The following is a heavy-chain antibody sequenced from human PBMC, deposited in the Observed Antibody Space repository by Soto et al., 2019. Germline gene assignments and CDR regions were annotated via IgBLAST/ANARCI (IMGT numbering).Heavy chain of an antibody. J-gene: IGHJ4*02. CDR3: ARSARDYYEF. CDR2: IYDSGST. CDR1: GGSINNYY. V-gene: IGHV4-59*01. Sequence: SETLSLTCTVSGGSINNYYWSLIRQAPGKGLEWIGYIYDSGSTNYNPSLKSRVTISLDTSKDQFSLQLTSLTAADMAVYYCARSARDYYEFWGQGTLVTVSS.